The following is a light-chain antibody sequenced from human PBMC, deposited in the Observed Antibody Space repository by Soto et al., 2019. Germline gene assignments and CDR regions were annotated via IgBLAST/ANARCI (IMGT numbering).Light chain of an antibody. J-gene: IGKJ1*01. Sequence: IGLTQSPGTISLSPGERATLSCRASQSVSSSYFAWYQQRFGQAPRLLIYGASSRATGIPDRFSGRGSGTDFTLTISRLEPEDFAVYYCQQYGSSSWTFGQGTKVDIK. CDR3: QQYGSSSWT. CDR2: GAS. V-gene: IGKV3-20*01. CDR1: QSVSSSY.